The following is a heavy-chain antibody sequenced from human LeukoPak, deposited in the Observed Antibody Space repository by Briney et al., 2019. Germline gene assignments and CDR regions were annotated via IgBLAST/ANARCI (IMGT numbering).Heavy chain of an antibody. Sequence: PGGSLRLSCAASGFTFDDYAMHWVRHAPGKGLEWVSGISWNSGSIGYADSVKGRFTISRDNAKNSLYLQMNSLRAEDTALYYCAKDKEPMVRVPYDYWGQGTLVTVSS. V-gene: IGHV3-9*01. D-gene: IGHD3-10*01. CDR3: AKDKEPMVRVPYDY. CDR2: ISWNSGSI. J-gene: IGHJ4*02. CDR1: GFTFDDYA.